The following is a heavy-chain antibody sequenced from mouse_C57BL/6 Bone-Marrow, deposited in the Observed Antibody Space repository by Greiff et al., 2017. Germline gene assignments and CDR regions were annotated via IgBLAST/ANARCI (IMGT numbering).Heavy chain of an antibody. Sequence: VQLQQSGAELVKPGASVKLSCKASGYIFTEYTIHWVKQRSGQGLEWIGWFYPGSGSIKYNERFKDKATLTADKSSNTFYMELSRLISEDSAVYFCARHERYYDYEGYFDYWGQGTTLTVSS. CDR3: ARHERYYDYEGYFDY. V-gene: IGHV1-62-2*01. D-gene: IGHD2-4*01. CDR2: FYPGSGSI. J-gene: IGHJ2*01. CDR1: GYIFTEYT.